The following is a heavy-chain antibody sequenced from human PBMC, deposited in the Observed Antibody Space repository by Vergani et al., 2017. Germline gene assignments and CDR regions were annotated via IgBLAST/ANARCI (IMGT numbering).Heavy chain of an antibody. J-gene: IGHJ6*03. CDR1: GFTFGDYA. CDR2: IRSKAYGGTT. V-gene: IGHV3-49*03. CDR3: TREHCSGGSCYSSWVSYYYYYYMDV. D-gene: IGHD2-15*01. Sequence: EVQLVESGGGLVQPGRSLRLSCTASGFTFGDYAMSWFRQAPGKGLEWVGFIRSKAYGGTTEYAASVKGRFTISRDDSKSIAYLQMNSLKTEDTAVYYCTREHCSGGSCYSSWVSYYYYYYMDVWGKGTTVTVSS.